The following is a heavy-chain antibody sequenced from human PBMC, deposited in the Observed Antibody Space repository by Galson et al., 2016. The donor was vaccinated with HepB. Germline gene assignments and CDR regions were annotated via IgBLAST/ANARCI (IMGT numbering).Heavy chain of an antibody. CDR3: TAGPQLAAMAFDH. V-gene: IGHV3-15*01. J-gene: IGHJ4*02. D-gene: IGHD2-2*01. CDR2: IKTKTDGGAT. CDR1: GFTFSHTW. Sequence: SLRLSCAASGFTFSHTWMSWVRQSPGKGLEWVGRIKTKTDGGATDYAAPVKGRFIISRDDSKNTLHLQINSLKPEDTAVYYCTAGPQLAAMAFDHWGQGTLVTVSS.